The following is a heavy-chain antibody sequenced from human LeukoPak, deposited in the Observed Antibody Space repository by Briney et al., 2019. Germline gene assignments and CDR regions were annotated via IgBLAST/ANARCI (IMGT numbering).Heavy chain of an antibody. J-gene: IGHJ4*02. Sequence: GGSLRLSCAASGFTFSNAWMTWVRQAPGKGLEWVGRIKSETDGGTTDYAAPVKGRFTISRDDSKNTLYLQMNSLKTEDTAVYYCTTEYNYDFWSGYPKYYLEYWGQGTLVTVSS. D-gene: IGHD3-3*01. CDR3: TTEYNYDFWSGYPKYYLEY. V-gene: IGHV3-15*01. CDR2: IKSETDGGTT. CDR1: GFTFSNAW.